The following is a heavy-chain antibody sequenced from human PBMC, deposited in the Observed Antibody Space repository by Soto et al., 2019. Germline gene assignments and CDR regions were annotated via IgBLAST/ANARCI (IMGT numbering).Heavy chain of an antibody. CDR2: ISAYNGNT. CDR3: ARDCSSTSCSRPRVDY. Sequence: ASVKVSCKASGYTFTSYGISWVRQAPGQGLEWMGWISAYNGNTNYAQKLQGGVTMTTDTSTSTAYMELRSLRSDDTAVYYCARDCSSTSCSRPRVDYWGQGTLVTVSS. V-gene: IGHV1-18*01. J-gene: IGHJ4*02. CDR1: GYTFTSYG. D-gene: IGHD2-2*01.